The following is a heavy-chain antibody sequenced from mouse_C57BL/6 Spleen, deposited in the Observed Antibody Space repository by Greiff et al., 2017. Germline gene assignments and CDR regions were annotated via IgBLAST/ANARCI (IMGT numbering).Heavy chain of an antibody. Sequence: EVQLQQSGPELVKPGASVKISCKASGYTFTDYYMNWVKQSHGKSLEWIGDINPNNGGTSYNQKFKGKATLTVDKSSSTAYMELRSLTSEDSAVYYCARAYDYAFDYWGQGTTRTVSS. CDR1: GYTFTDYY. CDR2: INPNNGGT. D-gene: IGHD2-4*01. J-gene: IGHJ2*01. V-gene: IGHV1-26*01. CDR3: ARAYDYAFDY.